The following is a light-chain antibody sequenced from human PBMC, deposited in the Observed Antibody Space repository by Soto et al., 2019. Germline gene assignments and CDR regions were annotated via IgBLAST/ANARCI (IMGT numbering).Light chain of an antibody. CDR1: QSINLG. Sequence: EIVMTQSPATLSVSPGETATLSCRASQSINLGLAWYRQQPGQAPRLLIYGASTRATGTPARISGSASATDFTLTISSLQPDDFATYDCQQYDSYWTFGQGTKVDIK. CDR2: GAS. V-gene: IGKV3D-15*01. CDR3: QQYDSYWT. J-gene: IGKJ1*01.